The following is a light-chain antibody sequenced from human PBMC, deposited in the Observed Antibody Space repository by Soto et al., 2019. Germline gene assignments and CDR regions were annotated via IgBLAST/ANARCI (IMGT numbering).Light chain of an antibody. Sequence: DIQMTQSPSSLSASVGDRVIITCQASQDITNYLNWYQQKPGKASKLLIYDASNLETGVPSRFSGSGSGTDFTFTISSLQSEDIATYYCQQYRNLPPTFGPGTKVDIK. CDR3: QQYRNLPPT. V-gene: IGKV1-33*01. J-gene: IGKJ3*01. CDR1: QDITNY. CDR2: DAS.